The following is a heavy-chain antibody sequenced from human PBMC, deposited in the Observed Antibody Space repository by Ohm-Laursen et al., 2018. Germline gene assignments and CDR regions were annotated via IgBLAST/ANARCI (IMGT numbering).Heavy chain of an antibody. Sequence: SLRLSCSASGSTFSNYAMYWVRQAPGKGLEWVSAITDSGGSTFYADSVKGRFTISRDNSKNMLYLQMNSLRAEDTAIYYCAKGSRTSGWPNWGQGTLVTVSS. CDR3: AKGSRTSGWPN. V-gene: IGHV3-23*01. CDR1: GSTFSNYA. D-gene: IGHD6-19*01. CDR2: ITDSGGST. J-gene: IGHJ4*02.